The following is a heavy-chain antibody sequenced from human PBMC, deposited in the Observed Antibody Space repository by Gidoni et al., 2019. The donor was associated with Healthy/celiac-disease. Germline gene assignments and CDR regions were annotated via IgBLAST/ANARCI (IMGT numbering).Heavy chain of an antibody. D-gene: IGHD3-10*01. CDR2: IWYDGSNK. CDR1: GCTCSSYG. Sequence: QVQLVESGGGVVQPGRSLRLSCAASGCTCSSYGMHWVRQAPGKGLEWGAVIWYDGSNKHYADSVKGRFTISRDNSKNTLYLQMNSLRAEDTAVYYCARDGATYGSGSYGGPFDYWGQGTLVTVSS. V-gene: IGHV3-33*01. CDR3: ARDGATYGSGSYGGPFDY. J-gene: IGHJ4*02.